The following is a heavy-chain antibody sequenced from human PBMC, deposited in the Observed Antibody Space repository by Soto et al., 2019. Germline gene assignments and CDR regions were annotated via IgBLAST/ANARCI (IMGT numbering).Heavy chain of an antibody. D-gene: IGHD6-6*01. CDR1: GFTFSSYG. CDR3: ARETSSSSAAFDI. V-gene: IGHV3-33*01. CDR2: IWYDGSNK. J-gene: IGHJ3*02. Sequence: GGSLRLSCAASGFTFSSYGMHWVRQAPGKGLEWVAVIWYDGSNKYYADSVKGRFTISRDNSKNTLYLQMNSLRAEDTAVYYCARETSSSSAAFDIWGQGTMVTVSS.